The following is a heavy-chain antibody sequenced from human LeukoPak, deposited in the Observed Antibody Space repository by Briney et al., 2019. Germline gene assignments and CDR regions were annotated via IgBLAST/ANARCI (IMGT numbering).Heavy chain of an antibody. Sequence: PGGSLRLSCAASGFTFSSYAMSWVRQAPGKGLEWVSAISGSSDSTYYADSVKGRFTISRDNSKNTLYLQMNSLRAEDTAVYYCAKLLWFGELFSPFDYWGQGTLVTVSS. CDR1: GFTFSSYA. D-gene: IGHD3-10*01. CDR3: AKLLWFGELFSPFDY. J-gene: IGHJ4*02. CDR2: ISGSSDST. V-gene: IGHV3-23*01.